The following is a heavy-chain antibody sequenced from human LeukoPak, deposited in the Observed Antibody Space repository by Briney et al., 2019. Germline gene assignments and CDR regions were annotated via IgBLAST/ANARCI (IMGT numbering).Heavy chain of an antibody. J-gene: IGHJ4*02. CDR1: GGSVSSGSYY. V-gene: IGHV4-61*01. Sequence: TSETLSLTCSVSGGSVSSGSYYWCWIRQPPGKGLEWIGYIHSSGSTNYNPSLKSRVTISLDTSKNQFSLKLTSVTAADTAMYYCARRKAKTPNYFDYWGQGALVTVSS. CDR2: IHSSGST. CDR3: ARRKAKTPNYFDY.